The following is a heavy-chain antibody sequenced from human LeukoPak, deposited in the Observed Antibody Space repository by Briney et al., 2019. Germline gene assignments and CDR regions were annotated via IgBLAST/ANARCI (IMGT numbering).Heavy chain of an antibody. D-gene: IGHD2/OR15-2a*01. CDR2: IIPIFGTA. J-gene: IGHJ5*02. CDR3: ARDNSAPNWFDP. CDR1: GYTFTSYG. V-gene: IGHV1-69*06. Sequence: ASVKVSCKASGYTFTSYGISWVRQAPGQGLEWMGGIIPIFGTANYAQKFQGRVTITADKSTSTAYMELSSLRSEDTAVYYCARDNSAPNWFDPWGQGTLATVSS.